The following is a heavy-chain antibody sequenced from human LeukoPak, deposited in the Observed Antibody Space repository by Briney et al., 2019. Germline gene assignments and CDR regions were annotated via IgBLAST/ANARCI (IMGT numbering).Heavy chain of an antibody. J-gene: IGHJ6*02. D-gene: IGHD5-12*01. V-gene: IGHV4-4*02. CDR3: ARDSATTLGSYYYGLDV. CDR1: GGSISSNNW. CDR2: IYHSGNS. Sequence: SETLSLTCSVSGGSISSNNWWTWVRQPPGKGLEWIGEIYHSGNSNYNPSLKSRVTISLDKSNNHFSLKMNSVTAADTAVYYCARDSATTLGSYYYGLDVWGQGTTVTVSS.